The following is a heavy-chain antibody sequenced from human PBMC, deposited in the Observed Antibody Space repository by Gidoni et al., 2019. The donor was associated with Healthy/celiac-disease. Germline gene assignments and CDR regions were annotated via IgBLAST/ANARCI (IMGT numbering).Heavy chain of an antibody. CDR2: IYYSGST. D-gene: IGHD3-16*02. V-gene: IGHV4-39*01. Sequence: QLQLQESGPGLVKPSETLSLTCTVSGGSISSSSYYWGWIRQPPGKGLEWIGSIYYSGSTYYNPSLKSRVTISVDTSKNQFSLKLSSVTAADTAVYYCARSIMITFGGVIGFDYWGQGTLVTVSS. J-gene: IGHJ4*02. CDR1: GGSISSSSYY. CDR3: ARSIMITFGGVIGFDY.